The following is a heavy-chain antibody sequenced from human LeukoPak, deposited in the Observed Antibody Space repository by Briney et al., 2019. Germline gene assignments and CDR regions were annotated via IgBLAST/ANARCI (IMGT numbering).Heavy chain of an antibody. V-gene: IGHV1-8*01. J-gene: IGHJ4*02. Sequence: GASVKVSCKASGYTFTSYDINWVRQATGQGLEWMGWMNPNSGNTGYAQKFQGRVTMTRNTSISTAYMELSSLRSEDTAVYYCARDSLSGRRDGNNYPGYWGQGTLVTVSS. CDR1: GYTFTSYD. CDR2: MNPNSGNT. D-gene: IGHD5-24*01. CDR3: ARDSLSGRRDGNNYPGY.